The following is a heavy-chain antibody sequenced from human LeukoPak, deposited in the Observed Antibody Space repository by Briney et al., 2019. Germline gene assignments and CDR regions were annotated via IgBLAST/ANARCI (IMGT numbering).Heavy chain of an antibody. V-gene: IGHV4-59*08. J-gene: IGHJ4*02. CDR2: IYYSGGT. Sequence: PSETLSLTCTVSGGSISSYYWSWIRQPPGKGLEWIGYIYYSGGTNYNPSLKSRLTISVDTSNNQFSLRLSSVTAADTAVYYCARSSPGYSSTSFDYWGQGTLVTVSS. D-gene: IGHD6-13*01. CDR1: GGSISSYY. CDR3: ARSSPGYSSTSFDY.